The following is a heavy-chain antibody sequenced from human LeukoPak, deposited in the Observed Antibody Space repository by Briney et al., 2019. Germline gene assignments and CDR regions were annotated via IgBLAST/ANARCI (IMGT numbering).Heavy chain of an antibody. CDR1: GGSISSSNW. D-gene: IGHD4-23*01. CDR3: ARTDYGGNSYYYYYMDV. Sequence: SETLSLTCAVSGGSISSSNWWSWVRQPPGRGLEWIGYIYYSGSTNYNPSLKSRVTISVDTSKNQFSLKLSSVTAADTAVYYCARTDYGGNSYYYYYMDVWGKGTTVTVSS. CDR2: IYYSGST. J-gene: IGHJ6*03. V-gene: IGHV4-4*02.